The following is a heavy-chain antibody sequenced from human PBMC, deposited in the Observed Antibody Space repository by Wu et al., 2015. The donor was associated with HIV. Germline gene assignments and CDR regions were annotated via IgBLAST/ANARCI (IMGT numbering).Heavy chain of an antibody. CDR1: GYTFTSYG. J-gene: IGHJ6*04. CDR3: VRDXQWPSTYYYYYGMDV. V-gene: IGHV1-18*01. CDR2: ISAYDSNT. Sequence: QVQLVQSGAEVKKPGASVKVSCKASGYTFTSYGISWVRQAPGQGLEWMGWISAYDSNTDYAQNLQGRVTMTTDTSTNTAYMELRSLRFDXTAVYYCVRDXQWPSTYYYYYGMDVWAKGPTVTVSS. D-gene: IGHD6-19*01.